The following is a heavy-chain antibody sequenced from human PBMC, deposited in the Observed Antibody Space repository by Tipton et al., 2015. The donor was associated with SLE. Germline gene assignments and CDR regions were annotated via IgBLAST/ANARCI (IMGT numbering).Heavy chain of an antibody. J-gene: IGHJ5*02. CDR3: AREVGYGDLNWFDP. D-gene: IGHD4-17*01. CDR2: IYHSGST. Sequence: TLSLTCTVSGGSISSHYWSWIRQPPGKGLEWIGYIYHSGSTYYNPSLKSRVTISVDTSKNQFSLKLSSVTAADTAVYYCAREVGYGDLNWFDPWGQGTLVTVSS. V-gene: IGHV4-59*08. CDR1: GGSISSHY.